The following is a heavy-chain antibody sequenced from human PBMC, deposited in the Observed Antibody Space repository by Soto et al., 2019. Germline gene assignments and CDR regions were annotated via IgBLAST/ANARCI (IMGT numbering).Heavy chain of an antibody. CDR2: IIPIFGTA. J-gene: IGHJ4*02. CDR1: GGTFSSYS. V-gene: IGHV1-69*01. D-gene: IGHD1-26*01. Sequence: QVQLVQSCAEVKKTGASVNVSCKASGGTFSSYSINWVRQAPGQVLEWMGEIIPIFGTANYAQKFQGRVKITPDESTSTAYMELGILRSEDTAGYYCARECGSLSGGIEYSGQGMLVTVSS. CDR3: ARECGSLSGGIEY.